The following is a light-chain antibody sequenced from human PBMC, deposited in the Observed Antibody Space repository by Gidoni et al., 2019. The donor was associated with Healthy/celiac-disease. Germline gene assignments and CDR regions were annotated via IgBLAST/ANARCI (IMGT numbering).Light chain of an antibody. CDR3: QQYGSSPPIT. CDR1: QSVSSSY. J-gene: IGKJ5*01. CDR2: GAS. Sequence: EIVLPQSPGTLSLSPGERATLSCRASQSVSSSYLAWYQQKPGQAPRLLIYGASSRATGIPDRFSGSESGTDFALTISRLEPEDFAVYYCQQYGSSPPITFGQGTRLEIK. V-gene: IGKV3-20*01.